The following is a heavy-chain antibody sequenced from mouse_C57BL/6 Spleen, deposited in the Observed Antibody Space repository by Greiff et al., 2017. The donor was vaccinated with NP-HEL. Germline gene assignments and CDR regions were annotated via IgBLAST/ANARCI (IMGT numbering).Heavy chain of an antibody. J-gene: IGHJ3*01. D-gene: IGHD2-2*01. CDR1: GYTFTDYN. Sequence: EVQLQQSGPELVKPGASVKMSCKASGYTFTDYNMHWVKQSHGKSLEWIGYINPNNGGTSYNQKFKGKATLTVNKSSSTAYMELRSLTSEDSAVYYCASEDYGYPWFAYWGQGTLVTVSA. V-gene: IGHV1-22*01. CDR3: ASEDYGYPWFAY. CDR2: INPNNGGT.